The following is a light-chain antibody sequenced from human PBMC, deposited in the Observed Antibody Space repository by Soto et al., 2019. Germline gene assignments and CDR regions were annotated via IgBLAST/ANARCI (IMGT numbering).Light chain of an antibody. CDR1: SSDVGGYNY. CDR2: EVN. CDR3: CSYTGSSTLVL. V-gene: IGLV2-14*01. Sequence: QSALTQPASVSGSPGQSITISCTGTSSDVGGYNYVSWYQQHPGKAPKVMIYEVNNRPSGVSSRFSGSKSGSTSSLTISGRWAEDEADYDCCSYTGSSTLVLFVGGTERTVL. J-gene: IGLJ2*01.